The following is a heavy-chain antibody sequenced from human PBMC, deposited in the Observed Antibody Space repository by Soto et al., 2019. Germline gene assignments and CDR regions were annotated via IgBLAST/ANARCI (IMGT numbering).Heavy chain of an antibody. J-gene: IGHJ5*01. Sequence: ASVKVSCKASGYTFTRSGISWVRQAPGQGLGWMGWINADNGNTKYSQKFQGRVTITRDTSASTAYMELSSLRSEDTAVYYCVRLIGNSWLDFWGQGTLVTVSS. V-gene: IGHV1-18*01. CDR2: INADNGNT. CDR3: VRLIGNSWLDF. D-gene: IGHD1-26*01. CDR1: GYTFTRSG.